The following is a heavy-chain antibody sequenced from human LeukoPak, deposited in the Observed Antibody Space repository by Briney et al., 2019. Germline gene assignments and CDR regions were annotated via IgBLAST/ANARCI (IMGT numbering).Heavy chain of an antibody. CDR1: GFTFSSYA. Sequence: GGSLRLSCAASGFTFSSYAMSWVRQALGKGLEWVSAISGSGGSTYYADSVKGRFTISRDNSKNTLYLQMNSLRAEDTAVYYCAKDIEMATSPDFDYWGQGTLVTVSS. J-gene: IGHJ4*02. D-gene: IGHD5-24*01. CDR2: ISGSGGST. CDR3: AKDIEMATSPDFDY. V-gene: IGHV3-23*01.